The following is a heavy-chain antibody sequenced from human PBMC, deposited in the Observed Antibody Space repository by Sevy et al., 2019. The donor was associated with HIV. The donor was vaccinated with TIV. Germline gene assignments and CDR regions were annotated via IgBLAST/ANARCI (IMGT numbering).Heavy chain of an antibody. CDR1: GFTFSHYD. CDR2: ISHDGNYK. D-gene: IGHD2-21*02. Sequence: GSLRLSCAASGFTFSHYDMHWVRQAPGKGLEWVAVISHDGNYKNYADSVRDRLTISRDNFKNTLYLQMNSLRVEDTALYFCSRLFSCGGDCYYLDYWGQGALVTVSS. J-gene: IGHJ4*02. V-gene: IGHV3-30-3*01. CDR3: SRLFSCGGDCYYLDY.